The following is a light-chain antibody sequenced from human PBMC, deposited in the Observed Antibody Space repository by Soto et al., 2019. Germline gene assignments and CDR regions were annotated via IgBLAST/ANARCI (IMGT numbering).Light chain of an antibody. V-gene: IGKV1-39*01. Sequence: IHMTQSPATLAASVGDTVINTCRASQSISGWLAWYQQTPGKAHKLLIYAAYSLQRGVQSRFSASASGTDFTLTIRSLQPDDFATYYCKQSYSTLITFGPGTRLEN. CDR2: AAY. CDR3: KQSYSTLIT. CDR1: QSISGW. J-gene: IGKJ5*01.